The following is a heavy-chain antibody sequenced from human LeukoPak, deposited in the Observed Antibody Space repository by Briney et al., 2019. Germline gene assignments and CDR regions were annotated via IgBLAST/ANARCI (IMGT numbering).Heavy chain of an antibody. Sequence: PSETLSLTCTVSGGSISSSSYYWGWIRQPPGKGLEWIGSMYYSGSTYHNPSLKSRVTISVDTSKNQFSLKLSSVTAADTAVYYCARTNYGILTGWEDYYYMDVWGKGTTVTVSS. CDR2: MYYSGST. D-gene: IGHD3-9*01. J-gene: IGHJ6*03. CDR1: GGSISSSSYY. CDR3: ARTNYGILTGWEDYYYMDV. V-gene: IGHV4-39*07.